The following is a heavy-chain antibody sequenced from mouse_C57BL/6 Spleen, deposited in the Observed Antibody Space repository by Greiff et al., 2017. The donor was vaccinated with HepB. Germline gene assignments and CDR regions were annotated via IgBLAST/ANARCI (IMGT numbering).Heavy chain of an antibody. CDR2: IDPSDSET. V-gene: IGHV1-52*01. J-gene: IGHJ4*01. CDR1: GYTFTSCW. Sequence: QVQLQQPGAELVRPGSSVKLSCKASGYTFTSCWMHWVKQRPIQGLEWIGNIDPSDSETHYNQKFKDKATLTVDKSSSTAYMQLSSLTSEDSAVYYCARDGNYEDAMDYWGQGTSVTVSS. CDR3: ARDGNYEDAMDY. D-gene: IGHD2-1*01.